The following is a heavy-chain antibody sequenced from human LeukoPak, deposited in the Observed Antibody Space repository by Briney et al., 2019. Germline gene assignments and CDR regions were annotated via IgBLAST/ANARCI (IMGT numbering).Heavy chain of an antibody. CDR2: IYYGGST. CDR3: AREEDADGSGRGIDY. CDR1: GGSISSYY. J-gene: IGHJ4*02. Sequence: PSETLSLTCTVSGGSISSYYWSWIRQPPGEGLEWIGYIYYGGSTNYNPSLKSRVTISVDTSKNQFSLKLSSVTAADTAVYYCAREEDADGSGRGIDYWGQGTLVTVSS. V-gene: IGHV4-59*01. D-gene: IGHD3-10*01.